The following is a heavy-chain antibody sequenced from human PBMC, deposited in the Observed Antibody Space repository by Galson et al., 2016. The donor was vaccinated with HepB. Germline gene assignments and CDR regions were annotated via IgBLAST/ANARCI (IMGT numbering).Heavy chain of an antibody. D-gene: IGHD2/OR15-2a*01. Sequence: SLRLSCAVSGFSFGGFAMSWVRQSPGKGLQWVAMILRSGNGFYADFVRGRFSISRDNSKSTLSLEMNSLRVDDTAVYFCARMSGWGLENYFFKSWGQGTTVIVSS. CDR1: GFSFGGFA. CDR2: ILRSGNG. V-gene: IGHV3-23*05. CDR3: ARMSGWGLENYFFKS. J-gene: IGHJ3*01.